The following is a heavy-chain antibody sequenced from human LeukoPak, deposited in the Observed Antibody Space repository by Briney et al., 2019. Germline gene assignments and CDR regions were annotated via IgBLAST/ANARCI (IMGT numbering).Heavy chain of an antibody. CDR2: MNPNSGNT. Sequence: ASVKVSCKASGYTFTSYDINWERQATGQGLEWMGWMNPNSGNTGYAQKFQGRVTMTRNTSISTAYMELSSLRSEDTAVYYCARREYYYGSVDYWGQGTLVTVSS. CDR3: ARREYYYGSVDY. CDR1: GYTFTSYD. D-gene: IGHD3-10*01. J-gene: IGHJ4*02. V-gene: IGHV1-8*01.